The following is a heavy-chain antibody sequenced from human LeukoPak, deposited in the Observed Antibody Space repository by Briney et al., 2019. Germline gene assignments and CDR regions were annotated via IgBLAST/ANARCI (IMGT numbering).Heavy chain of an antibody. V-gene: IGHV3-23*01. J-gene: IGHJ4*02. CDR3: AKDWRYSSSTTPY. CDR2: ITGADGTT. D-gene: IGHD6-13*01. Sequence: GGSLRLSCATSGFTFGNYALSWVRQPPGKGLEWVSIITGADGTTYYSDSVRGRFTISRDNSKNTLFLQMNNLRAEDTAVYFCAKDWRYSSSTTPYWGQGTLVTVSS. CDR1: GFTFGNYA.